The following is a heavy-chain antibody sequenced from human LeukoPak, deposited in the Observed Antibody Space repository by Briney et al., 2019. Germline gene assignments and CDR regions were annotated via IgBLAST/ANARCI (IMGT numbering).Heavy chain of an antibody. Sequence: ASVKVSCKASGGTFSSYAINWVRQATGQGLEWMGWMNPNSGNTGYAQKFQGRVTMTRNTSISTAYMELSSLRSEDTAVYYCARYGDYFSYYYGMDVWGQGTTVTVSS. CDR1: GGTFSSYA. D-gene: IGHD4-17*01. J-gene: IGHJ6*02. CDR3: ARYGDYFSYYYGMDV. CDR2: MNPNSGNT. V-gene: IGHV1-8*02.